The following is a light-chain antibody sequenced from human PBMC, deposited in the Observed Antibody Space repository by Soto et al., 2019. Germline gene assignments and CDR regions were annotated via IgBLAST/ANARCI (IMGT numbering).Light chain of an antibody. J-gene: IGKJ5*01. CDR1: LSVRSSY. CDR2: GA. CDR3: QRYGSSPIT. V-gene: IGKV3-20*01. Sequence: EIVLTQSPGTLSLSPGERATLSCRASLSVRSSYLAWYQQRPGQPPRLLMDGATRATVIPDRFSGSGSGTDFTLTISSLEPEDFAVYYCQRYGSSPITFGQGTRLDIK.